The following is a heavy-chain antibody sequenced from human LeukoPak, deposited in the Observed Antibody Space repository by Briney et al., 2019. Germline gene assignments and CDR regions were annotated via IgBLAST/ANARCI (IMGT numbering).Heavy chain of an antibody. CDR2: TYYRSRWSD. V-gene: IGHV6-1*01. Sequence: SQTLSLTCAISGESVFSNTAAWHWISRSPSRGLEWLGRTYYRSRWSDDYAVSMRGRITMNPDTSKNQVSLQLNSVTPEDTAVYYCAREVAGTCAFDVWGQGTMVTVSS. CDR3: AREVAGTCAFDV. D-gene: IGHD1-7*01. CDR1: GESVFSNTAA. J-gene: IGHJ3*01.